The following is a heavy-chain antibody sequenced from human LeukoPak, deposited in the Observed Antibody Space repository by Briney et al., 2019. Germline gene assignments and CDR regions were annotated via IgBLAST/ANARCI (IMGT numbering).Heavy chain of an antibody. CDR3: ANGARGVVVVPAAYNWFDP. V-gene: IGHV4-34*01. Sequence: SETLSLTCAVYGGSFSGYYWSWIRQPPGKGLEWIGEINHSGSTNYNPSLKSRVTISVDTSKNQFSLKLSSVTAADAAVYYCANGARGVVVVPAAYNWFDPWGQGTLVTVSS. CDR2: INHSGST. D-gene: IGHD2-2*01. CDR1: GGSFSGYY. J-gene: IGHJ5*02.